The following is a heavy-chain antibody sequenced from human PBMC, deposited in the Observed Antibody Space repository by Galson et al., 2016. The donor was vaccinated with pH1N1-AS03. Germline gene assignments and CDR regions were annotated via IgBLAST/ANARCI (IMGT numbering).Heavy chain of an antibody. CDR1: GFTFSNAW. J-gene: IGHJ6*02. Sequence: SLRLSCAASGFTFSNAWTIWVRQAPGKGLEWVGRIKSQSYGGTPDYGAPVKGRFTISRDDSKNTLYLQMSSLKNEDTAIYYYATTCGTCDRLTHGLDVWGQGTTVTVSS. D-gene: IGHD1-26*01. V-gene: IGHV3-15*01. CDR3: ATTCGTCDRLTHGLDV. CDR2: IKSQSYGGTP.